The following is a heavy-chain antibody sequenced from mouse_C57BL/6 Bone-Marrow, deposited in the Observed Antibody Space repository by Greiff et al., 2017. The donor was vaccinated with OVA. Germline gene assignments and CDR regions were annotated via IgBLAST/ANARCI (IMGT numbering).Heavy chain of an antibody. Sequence: ESGPGLVKPSQSLSLTCSVTGYSITSGYYWNWIRQFPGNKLEWMGYISYDGSNNYNPSLKNRISITRDTSKNQFFLKLNSVTTEDTATYYCASQPLPFSFAYWGQGTLVTVSA. J-gene: IGHJ3*01. CDR2: ISYDGSN. CDR1: GYSITSGYY. CDR3: ASQPLPFSFAY. D-gene: IGHD2-1*01. V-gene: IGHV3-6*01.